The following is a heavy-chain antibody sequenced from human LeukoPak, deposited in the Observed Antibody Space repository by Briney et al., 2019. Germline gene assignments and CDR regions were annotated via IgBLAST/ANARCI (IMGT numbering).Heavy chain of an antibody. D-gene: IGHD3-16*01. J-gene: IGHJ5*02. CDR2: IKQDGSEK. CDR3: ASHSYGYNH. V-gene: IGHV3-7*01. CDR1: GFIFSSCS. Sequence: GGSLRLSCAASGFIFSSCSMNWVRQAPGKGLEWVANIKQDGSEKNYVDSVKGRFTIFRDNARNSLYLQMNSLRAEDTAAYYCASHSYGYNHWGQGTLVIVSS.